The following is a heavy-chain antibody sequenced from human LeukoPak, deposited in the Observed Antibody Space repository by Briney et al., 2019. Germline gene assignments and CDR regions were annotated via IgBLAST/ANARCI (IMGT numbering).Heavy chain of an antibody. Sequence: GGSLRLSCAASGFTFSNYWMSWVRQAPGKGLEWVANIKEDGSVKYYVDSVKGRFTISRDNAKNSLYLQMNSLRAEDTAVYYCAREGNSGWYYDYWGQGTLVTVSS. D-gene: IGHD6-19*01. V-gene: IGHV3-7*01. CDR2: IKEDGSVK. J-gene: IGHJ4*02. CDR1: GFTFSNYW. CDR3: AREGNSGWYYDY.